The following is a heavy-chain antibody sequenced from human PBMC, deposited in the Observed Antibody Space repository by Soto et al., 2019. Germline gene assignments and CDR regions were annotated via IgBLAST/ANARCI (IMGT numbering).Heavy chain of an antibody. J-gene: IGHJ6*02. CDR1: GFTFSSYG. CDR2: ISYDGSNK. V-gene: IGHV3-30*18. D-gene: IGHD6-6*01. Sequence: GGSLRLSCAASGFTFSSYGMHWVRQAPGKGLEWVAVISYDGSNKYYADSVKGRFTISRDNSKNTLYLQMNSLRAEDTAVYYCAKDLPPYSSSLYGMDVWGQGTTVTVSS. CDR3: AKDLPPYSSSLYGMDV.